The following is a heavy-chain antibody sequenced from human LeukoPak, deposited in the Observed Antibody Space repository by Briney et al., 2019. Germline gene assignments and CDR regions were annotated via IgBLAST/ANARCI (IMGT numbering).Heavy chain of an antibody. CDR3: GKGLNCIGGTCYSSDYSYYGMDV. V-gene: IGHV3-30*18. J-gene: IGHJ6*02. Sequence: GGSLRLSCAASGFTFSSYGMHWVRQAPGKGLEWVAVVSYDGSNKYYADSVKGRFTISRDNSKNTLYPQMNSLRAEDTAVYYCGKGLNCIGGTCYSSDYSYYGMDVWGQGTTVTASS. CDR2: VSYDGSNK. D-gene: IGHD2-15*01. CDR1: GFTFSSYG.